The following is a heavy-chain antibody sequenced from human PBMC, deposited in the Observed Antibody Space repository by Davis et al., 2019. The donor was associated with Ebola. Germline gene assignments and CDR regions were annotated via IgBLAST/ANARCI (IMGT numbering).Heavy chain of an antibody. CDR1: SYTFTSYG. J-gene: IGHJ5*01. V-gene: IGHV1-18*01. CDR3: AREAGATTRIYDS. Sequence: ASVQVSCRASSYTFTSYGISWVRQAPGQGLEWMGWISAYNGNTNYAQKLQGRVAMTTDTSRSTAYMELRSLRSDDTAVYYCAREAGATTRIYDSWGQGTLVTVSS. D-gene: IGHD1-26*01. CDR2: ISAYNGNT.